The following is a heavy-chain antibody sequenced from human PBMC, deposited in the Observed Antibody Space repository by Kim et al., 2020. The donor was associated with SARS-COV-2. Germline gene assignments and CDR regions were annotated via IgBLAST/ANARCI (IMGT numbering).Heavy chain of an antibody. CDR3: ARPGLLGVIISPTWDGMDV. D-gene: IGHD3-10*01. V-gene: IGHV3-30-3*01. J-gene: IGHJ6*02. CDR2: ISYDGSNK. CDR1: GFTFSSYA. Sequence: GGSLRLSCVASGFTFSSYAMHWVRQAPGKGLEWVAIISYDGSNKYYADSVKGRFTISRDNSKNTLYLQMNSLRTEDTAVYYCARPGLLGVIISPTWDGMDVWGQGTTVTVSS.